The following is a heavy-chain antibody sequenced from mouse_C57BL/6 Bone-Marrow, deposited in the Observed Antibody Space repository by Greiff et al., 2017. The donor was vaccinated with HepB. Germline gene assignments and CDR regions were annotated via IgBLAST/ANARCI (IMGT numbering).Heavy chain of an antibody. CDR2: IYPRSGNT. J-gene: IGHJ3*01. CDR1: GYTFTSYG. V-gene: IGHV1-81*01. CDR3: ARGSY. Sequence: VKLQQSGAELARPGASVKLSCKASGYTFTSYGISWVKQRTGQGLEWIGEIYPRSGNTYYNEKFKGKATLTADKYSSTAYMELRSLTSEDSAVYFCARGSYWGQGTLVTVSA.